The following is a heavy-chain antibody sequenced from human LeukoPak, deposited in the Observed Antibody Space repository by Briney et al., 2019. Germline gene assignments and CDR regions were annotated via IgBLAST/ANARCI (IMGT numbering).Heavy chain of an antibody. J-gene: IGHJ4*02. Sequence: SETLSLTCTVSGGSISSSSYYWGWIRQPPGKGLEWIGSIYYSGSTYYNPSLKSRVTISVDTSKNQFSLKLSSVTAADTAVYYCARHFTPDLYYGSGSYSLGDYWGQGTLVTVSS. V-gene: IGHV4-39*01. CDR1: GGSISSSSYY. CDR3: ARHFTPDLYYGSGSYSLGDY. D-gene: IGHD3-10*01. CDR2: IYYSGST.